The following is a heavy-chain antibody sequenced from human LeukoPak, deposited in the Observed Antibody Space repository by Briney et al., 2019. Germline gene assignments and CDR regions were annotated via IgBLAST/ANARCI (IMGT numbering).Heavy chain of an antibody. CDR1: GFTFSRCA. Sequence: QPGRSLRLSCAASGFTFSRCAMHWVRQAPGKGLEYVSGINDNGGTTHYADSVRGRFTISRDNSKNTLYLQMNSLRAEDSAVYYCARDRSDIAAAGYFDYWGQGTLVTVSS. CDR2: INDNGGTT. J-gene: IGHJ4*02. CDR3: ARDRSDIAAAGYFDY. D-gene: IGHD6-13*01. V-gene: IGHV3-64*04.